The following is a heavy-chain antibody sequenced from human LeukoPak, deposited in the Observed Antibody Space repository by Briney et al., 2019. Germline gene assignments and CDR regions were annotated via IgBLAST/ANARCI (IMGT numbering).Heavy chain of an antibody. J-gene: IGHJ4*02. CDR1: GFTFSTYA. D-gene: IGHD7-27*01. V-gene: IGHV3-23*01. Sequence: GGSLRLSCTASGFTFSTYAMSWVRQAPGKGLEWVSAISGSGGSTYYADSVKGRFTISRDNSKKTLYLQMNNLRAEDTAVYYCAKDDVPSNWGALGLFDYWGQGTLVTVSS. CDR3: AKDDVPSNWGALGLFDY. CDR2: ISGSGGST.